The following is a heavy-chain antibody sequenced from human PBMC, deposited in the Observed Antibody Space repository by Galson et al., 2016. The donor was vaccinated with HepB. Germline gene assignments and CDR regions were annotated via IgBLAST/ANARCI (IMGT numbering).Heavy chain of an antibody. D-gene: IGHD2-8*01. CDR2: ISPYSGDT. CDR3: ARDKRFSCVNGVCSLGDQYFGMDV. V-gene: IGHV1-18*01. CDR1: AYVFVTHG. Sequence: SVKVSCKASAYVFVTHGISWVRQAPGQGLEWMAWISPYSGDTYYSHKFQGRDALTTVTSTGTAYMEMRSLRSDDTAVYYCARDKRFSCVNGVCSLGDQYFGMDVWGQGTTVIVSS. J-gene: IGHJ6*02.